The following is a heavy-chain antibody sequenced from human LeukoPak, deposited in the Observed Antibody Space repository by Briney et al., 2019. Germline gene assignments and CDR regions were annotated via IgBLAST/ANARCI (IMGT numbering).Heavy chain of an antibody. V-gene: IGHV1-3*01. CDR3: ARGGIYYDNGDY. Sequence: GASVKVSCKASGYTFTSYAMHWVRQAPGQRLEWMGWINAGNGNTKYSQKFQGRVTITRDTSASTAYMELSSLRSEDTAVYYCARGGIYYDNGDYWGQGTLVTVSS. CDR2: INAGNGNT. D-gene: IGHD3-22*01. CDR1: GYTFTSYA. J-gene: IGHJ4*02.